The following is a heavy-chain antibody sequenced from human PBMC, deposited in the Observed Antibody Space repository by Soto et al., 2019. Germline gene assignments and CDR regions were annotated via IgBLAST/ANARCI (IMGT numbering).Heavy chain of an antibody. CDR1: GYTFTSYG. J-gene: IGHJ4*02. V-gene: IGHV1-18*01. Sequence: ASVKVSCKDSGYTFTSYGISWVRQAPGQGLEWMGWISAYNGNTNYAQKHQGRVTMTTDTSPSTAYMELRSLRSDDTAVYYCARGTAEWIQLWYYFDYWGQGTLVTVSS. CDR2: ISAYNGNT. CDR3: ARGTAEWIQLWYYFDY. D-gene: IGHD5-18*01.